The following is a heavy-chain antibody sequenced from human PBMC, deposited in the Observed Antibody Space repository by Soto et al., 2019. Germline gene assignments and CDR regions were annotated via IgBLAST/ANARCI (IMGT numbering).Heavy chain of an antibody. CDR2: IIPIFGTA. D-gene: IGHD3-22*01. J-gene: IGHJ3*02. CDR3: ARWSRDSSGYLFPFGDAFDI. CDR1: GGTFSSYA. Sequence: VASVKVSCKASGGTFSSYAISWVRQAPGQGLEWMGGIIPIFGTANYAQKFQGRVTITADESTSTAYMELSSLRSEDTAVYYCARWSRDSSGYLFPFGDAFDIWGQGTMVTVSS. V-gene: IGHV1-69*13.